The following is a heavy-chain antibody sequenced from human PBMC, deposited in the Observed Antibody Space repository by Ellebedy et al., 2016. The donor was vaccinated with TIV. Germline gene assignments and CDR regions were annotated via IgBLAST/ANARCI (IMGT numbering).Heavy chain of an antibody. CDR1: GFTFRDYY. Sequence: PGGSLRLSCAASGFTFRDYYMSWIRQAPGKGLEWLSYISESGGTTSYADSVKGRLTISRDNAKNFMFLEMRSLRPEDTAVYYCARDNTRDFDYWGQGTLVTVSS. J-gene: IGHJ4*02. V-gene: IGHV3-11*04. CDR3: ARDNTRDFDY. D-gene: IGHD2-2*01. CDR2: ISESGGTT.